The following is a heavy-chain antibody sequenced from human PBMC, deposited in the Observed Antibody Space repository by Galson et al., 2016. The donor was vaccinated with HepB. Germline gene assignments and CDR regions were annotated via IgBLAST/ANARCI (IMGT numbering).Heavy chain of an antibody. Sequence: TLSLTCSVSGASISSGGHYWTWIRQLPGGGLEWIGYVYYTGTTYYNPSLKSRVAISVATSKNHFSLSLNSVTAADTAVYYCAGMGLLDWNPYYFDYWGQGTLVPVSS. CDR2: VYYTGTT. CDR3: AGMGLLDWNPYYFDY. D-gene: IGHD3/OR15-3a*01. J-gene: IGHJ4*02. V-gene: IGHV4-31*03. CDR1: GASISSGGHY.